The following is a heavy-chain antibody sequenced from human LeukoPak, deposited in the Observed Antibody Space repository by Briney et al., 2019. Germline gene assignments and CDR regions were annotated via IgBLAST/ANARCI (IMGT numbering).Heavy chain of an antibody. CDR3: ARAITMKVVSSDAFDI. CDR1: GFTFSSYS. V-gene: IGHV3-21*01. Sequence: GGSLSLSCAASGFTFSSYSIDWVRQAPGKGLEWVSSISSSSSYIYYADSVKGRFTISRDNAKNSLYLQMNSLRAEDTALYYCARAITMKVVSSDAFDIWGQGTMVTVSS. CDR2: ISSSSSYI. J-gene: IGHJ3*02. D-gene: IGHD3-22*01.